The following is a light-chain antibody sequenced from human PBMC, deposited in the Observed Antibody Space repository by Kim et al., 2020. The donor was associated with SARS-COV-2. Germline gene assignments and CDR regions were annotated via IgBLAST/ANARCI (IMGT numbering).Light chain of an antibody. CDR2: TVS. Sequence: DVVMTQSPLSLPVTLGQPASISCRSSQSLVHSDGNTYLNWFQQRPGQSPRRLIYTVSNRDSGVPDRFSGSGSGTDFTLKISRVEAEDVGVYYCMQGTHWPPWTFGQGTKVDIK. CDR1: QSLVHSDGNTY. CDR3: MQGTHWPPWT. J-gene: IGKJ1*01. V-gene: IGKV2-30*02.